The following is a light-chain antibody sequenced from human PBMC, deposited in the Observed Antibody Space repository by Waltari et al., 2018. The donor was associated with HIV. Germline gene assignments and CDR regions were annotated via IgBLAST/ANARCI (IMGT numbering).Light chain of an antibody. CDR2: EVS. CDR1: SSDVGGHNS. Sequence: QSALTPPPSASGSPGQSVTIPCTGTSSDVGGHNSASWYRHHPGNAPKLMIYEVSKRPSGVPDRFSGSKSGNTASLTVSGLQAEDEADYYCSSYAGSNNLVFGGGTKLTVL. CDR3: SSYAGSNNLV. V-gene: IGLV2-8*01. J-gene: IGLJ2*01.